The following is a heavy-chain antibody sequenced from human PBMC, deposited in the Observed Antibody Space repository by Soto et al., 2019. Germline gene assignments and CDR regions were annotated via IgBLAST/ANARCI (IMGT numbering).Heavy chain of an antibody. V-gene: IGHV3-23*01. CDR1: GFTFSNSA. J-gene: IGHJ4*02. CDR3: AKCPNIRGVFDY. Sequence: EVQLLESGGGLVQPGGSLRLSCAASGFTFSNSAMSWVRQDPGKGLEWVSTISGSDGSTYYADSVKGRFTISRDNSKNTLYLQMSSLRAEDTAVYYCAKCPNIRGVFDYWGQGTLVTVSS. CDR2: ISGSDGST. D-gene: IGHD1-20*01.